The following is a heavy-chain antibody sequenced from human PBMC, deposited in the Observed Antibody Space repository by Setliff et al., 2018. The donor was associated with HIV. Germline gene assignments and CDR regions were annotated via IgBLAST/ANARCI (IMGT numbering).Heavy chain of an antibody. CDR2: ISSSGGVI. J-gene: IGHJ6*02. Sequence: PGGSLRLSCAASGFTFSSYEMNWVRQAPGKGLEWVSYISSSGGVIYYADSVKGRFTISRDSAKNSLYLQMNSLRAEDTAVYYCARKTVTNLFALDVWGQGTTVTVSS. D-gene: IGHD4-17*01. CDR1: GFTFSSYE. CDR3: ARKTVTNLFALDV. V-gene: IGHV3-48*03.